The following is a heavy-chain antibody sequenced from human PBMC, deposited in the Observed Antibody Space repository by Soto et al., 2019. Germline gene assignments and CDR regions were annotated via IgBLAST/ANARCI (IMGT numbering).Heavy chain of an antibody. Sequence: TSETLSLTCAVYGGSFSGYYWDWIRQPPGKGLEWIGEINPDGATNYTPSLRGRVTISIDTSRNQFSLKLSSVTAADTAVYYCAGGQRSDPCFDYWGHVALVTVSS. CDR1: GGSFSGYY. V-gene: IGHV4-34*01. CDR3: AGGQRSDPCFDY. CDR2: INPDGAT. J-gene: IGHJ4*01.